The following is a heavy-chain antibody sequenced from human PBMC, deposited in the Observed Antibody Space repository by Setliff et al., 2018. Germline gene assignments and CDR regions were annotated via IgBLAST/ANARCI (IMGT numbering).Heavy chain of an antibody. V-gene: IGHV3-48*01. J-gene: IGHJ6*03. D-gene: IGHD3-16*01. CDR1: GFTFRDYT. CDR2: ISYSSGSI. Sequence: GGSLRLSCAASGFTFRDYTMAWVRQAPGKGLEWVAHISYSSGSISYADSVKGRFTISRDNAKNSLYLQMNSLRAEDTAVYYCARDRQGDGNYYMDVWGKGTTVTVSS. CDR3: ARDRQGDGNYYMDV.